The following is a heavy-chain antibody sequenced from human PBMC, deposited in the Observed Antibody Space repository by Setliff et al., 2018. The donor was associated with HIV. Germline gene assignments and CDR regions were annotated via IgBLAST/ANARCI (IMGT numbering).Heavy chain of an antibody. Sequence: PGGSLRLSCAASGFAFSFYAMNWVRQAPGKGLEWVAFIRYDGSNKYYADSVKGRFTISRDNSKNTLYLQMNSLRAEDTAVYYCSASISNSQDYYYYYMDAWGKGTTVTVSS. CDR3: SASISNSQDYYYYYMDA. J-gene: IGHJ6*03. V-gene: IGHV3-30*02. CDR1: GFAFSFYA. D-gene: IGHD1-1*01. CDR2: IRYDGSNK.